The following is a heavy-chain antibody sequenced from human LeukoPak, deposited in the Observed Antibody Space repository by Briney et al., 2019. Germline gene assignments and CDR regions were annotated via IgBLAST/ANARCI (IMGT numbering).Heavy chain of an antibody. V-gene: IGHV3-23*01. CDR2: ISGSGGST. CDR3: AKGSYSSSWSTGDY. CDR1: GFTFNNYA. D-gene: IGHD6-13*01. J-gene: IGHJ4*02. Sequence: GGSLRLSCAASGFTFNNYAMTWVRQAPGKGLEWVSAISGSGGSTYYADSVKGRFTISRDNSKNTLYLQMNSLRAEDTAVYYCAKGSYSSSWSTGDYWGQGTLVTVSS.